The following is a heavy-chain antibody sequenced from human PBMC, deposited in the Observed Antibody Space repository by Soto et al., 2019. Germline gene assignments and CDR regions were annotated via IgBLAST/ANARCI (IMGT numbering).Heavy chain of an antibody. V-gene: IGHV3-30-3*01. CDR1: GFTFSPYA. CDR2: ISNDGSNK. CDR3: ARDHYYDNSGYRNDAFNI. D-gene: IGHD3-22*01. J-gene: IGHJ3*02. Sequence: GGSLRLSCAASGFTFSPYAMHWVRQAPGKGLEWVAVISNDGSNKDYADSVKGRFTISRDNSKYTLYLQMNSLRAEDTAVYYCARDHYYDNSGYRNDAFNIWGQGTMVTVSS.